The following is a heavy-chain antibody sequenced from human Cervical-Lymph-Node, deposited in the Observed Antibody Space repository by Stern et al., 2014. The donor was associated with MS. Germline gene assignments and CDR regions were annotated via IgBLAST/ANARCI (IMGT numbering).Heavy chain of an antibody. D-gene: IGHD3-3*01. Sequence: EVQLVESGGGLVKPGGSLRLSCAASGFTFSNAWMSWVRQAPGKGLEWVGRIKSKTDGGTTDYAAPVKGRFTISRDDSKNTLYLQMNSLKTEDTAVYYCTTGGDFWSGYDYYYGMDVWGQGTTVTVSS. CDR1: GFTFSNAW. CDR3: TTGGDFWSGYDYYYGMDV. V-gene: IGHV3-15*01. CDR2: IKSKTDGGTT. J-gene: IGHJ6*02.